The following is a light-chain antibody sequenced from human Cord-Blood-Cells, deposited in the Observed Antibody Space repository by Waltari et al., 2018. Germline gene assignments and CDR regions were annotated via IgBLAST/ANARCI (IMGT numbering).Light chain of an antibody. V-gene: IGKV3-11*01. Sequence: IVLPQSPATLSLSPGERATISCRASQSVSSYLAWYQQKPGQAPRLLIYDASNRATGIPARFSGSGSGTDFTLTISSLEPEDFAVYYCQQRSNWPPWTFGQGTKVEIK. CDR3: QQRSNWPPWT. CDR1: QSVSSY. CDR2: DAS. J-gene: IGKJ1*01.